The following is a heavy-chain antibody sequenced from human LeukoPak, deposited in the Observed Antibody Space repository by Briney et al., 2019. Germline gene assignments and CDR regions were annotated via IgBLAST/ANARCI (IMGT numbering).Heavy chain of an antibody. D-gene: IGHD3/OR15-3a*01. CDR2: FNPNSNSA. Sequence: ASVKVSCKASGYTFTSYDINWVRQATGQGLEWMGGFNPNSNSAGYAQNFQGRVTITGDTSMTTAYMELTSLRSEDTAVYYCARVISGFWTGYYDPFDIWGQGTIVTVSS. V-gene: IGHV1-8*03. CDR1: GYTFTSYD. J-gene: IGHJ3*02. CDR3: ARVISGFWTGYYDPFDI.